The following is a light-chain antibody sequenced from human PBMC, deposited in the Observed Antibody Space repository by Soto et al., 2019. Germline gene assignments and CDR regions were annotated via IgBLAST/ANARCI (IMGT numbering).Light chain of an antibody. V-gene: IGKV1-39*01. Sequence: DIQMTQSPYSMSASVGDRVTITCRASQSISSYLNWYQQKPGKAPKLLIYAASSLQSGVQSRFSGSGSGTDFTLTIRSLQPEDFATYYCKQSYSTPRTFGQGTKVDNK. CDR2: AAS. CDR3: KQSYSTPRT. CDR1: QSISSY. J-gene: IGKJ1*01.